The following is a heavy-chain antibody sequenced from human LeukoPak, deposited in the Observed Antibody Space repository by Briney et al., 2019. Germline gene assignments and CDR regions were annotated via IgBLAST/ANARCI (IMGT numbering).Heavy chain of an antibody. CDR1: GYTFTGYY. J-gene: IGHJ6*02. CDR2: INPNSGGT. V-gene: IGHV1-2*06. CDR3: ARVLVGAIDRMDV. Sequence: ASVKVSCKASGYTFTGYYMHWVRQAPGQGLEWMGRINPNSGGTNYAQKFQGRVTMTRDTSISTAYMELSRLRSDDTAVYYCARVLVGAIDRMDVWGQGTTVTVSS. D-gene: IGHD1-26*01.